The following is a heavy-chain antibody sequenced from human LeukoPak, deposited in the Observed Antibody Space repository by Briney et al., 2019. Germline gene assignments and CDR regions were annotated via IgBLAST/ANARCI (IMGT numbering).Heavy chain of an antibody. Sequence: GGSLRLSCAASGFTFSSYSMNWVRQAPGKGLEWVSSISSSSSYIYYADSVKGRFTISRDNAKHSLYLQMNSLRAEDTAVYYCARVSGSTRTRIFDYWGQGTLVTVSS. D-gene: IGHD1-26*01. CDR2: ISSSSSYI. V-gene: IGHV3-21*01. CDR1: GFTFSSYS. J-gene: IGHJ4*02. CDR3: ARVSGSTRTRIFDY.